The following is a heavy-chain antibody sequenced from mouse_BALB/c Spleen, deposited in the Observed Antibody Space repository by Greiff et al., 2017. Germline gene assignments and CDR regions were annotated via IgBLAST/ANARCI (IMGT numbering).Heavy chain of an antibody. CDR3: ARNGNYGYFDV. J-gene: IGHJ1*01. CDR1: GYTFTSYY. D-gene: IGHD2-1*01. V-gene: IGHV1S56*01. Sequence: QVQLKESGPELVKPGASVRISCKASGYTFTSYYIHWVKQRPGQGLEWIGWIYPGNVNTKYNEKFKGKATLTADKSSSTAYMQLSSLTSEDSAVYFCARNGNYGYFDVWGAGTTVTVSS. CDR2: IYPGNVNT.